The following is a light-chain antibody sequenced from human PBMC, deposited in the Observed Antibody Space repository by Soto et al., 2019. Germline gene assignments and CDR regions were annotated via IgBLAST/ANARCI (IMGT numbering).Light chain of an antibody. CDR1: NSDIGSYSL. Sequence: QSALTQPASVSGSPGQSITISCTGTNSDIGSYSLVSWYQHHPGKAPKLMIYEVIKRPSGVSNRFSGSKSGNTASLIISGLQAEDEADYYCCSYAGSRTYVFGNGTKVTVL. V-gene: IGLV2-23*02. CDR3: CSYAGSRTYV. J-gene: IGLJ1*01. CDR2: EVI.